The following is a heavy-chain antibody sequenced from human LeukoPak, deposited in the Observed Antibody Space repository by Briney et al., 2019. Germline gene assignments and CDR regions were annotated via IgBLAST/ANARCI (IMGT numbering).Heavy chain of an antibody. CDR2: IIPIFGTT. J-gene: IGHJ3*02. V-gene: IGHV1-69*05. CDR3: ARIRDGYNDAYDI. CDR1: GGTFSSYA. D-gene: IGHD5-24*01. Sequence: SVTVSCKASGGTFSSYAISWVRQAPGQGLEWMGGIIPIFGTTNYAQNFQGRVTMTRDTSTSTIYMELSSLRSEDTAIYYCARIRDGYNDAYDIWGQGTVVTVPS.